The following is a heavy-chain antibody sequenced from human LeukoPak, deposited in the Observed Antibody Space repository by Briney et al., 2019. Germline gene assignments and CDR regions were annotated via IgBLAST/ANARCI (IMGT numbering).Heavy chain of an antibody. D-gene: IGHD6-25*01. CDR1: GVSFSGYC. CDR2: INHSGST. Sequence: SETLSLTCAVYGVSFSGYCWSWIRQPPGKGLEWIGEINHSGSTNYNPSLKSRVTISVDTSKNQFSLKLSSVTAADTAVYYCARRLQNAFDIWGQGTMVTVSS. J-gene: IGHJ3*02. CDR3: ARRLQNAFDI. V-gene: IGHV4-34*01.